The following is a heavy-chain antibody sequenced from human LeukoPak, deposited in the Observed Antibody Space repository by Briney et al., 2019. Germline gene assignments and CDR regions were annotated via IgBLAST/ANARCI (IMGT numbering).Heavy chain of an antibody. J-gene: IGHJ4*02. CDR3: ARAARSGYCSGGSCDYFDY. CDR1: GYSFTGNY. V-gene: IGHV1-2*02. D-gene: IGHD2-15*01. Sequence: ASVKVCCKASGYSFTGNYMHWVRQAPGQGLEWMGWINPNSGGTNYAQKFQGRVTMTRDTSISTAYMELSRLRSDDTDVYYCARAARSGYCSGGSCDYFDYWGQGTLVTVSS. CDR2: INPNSGGT.